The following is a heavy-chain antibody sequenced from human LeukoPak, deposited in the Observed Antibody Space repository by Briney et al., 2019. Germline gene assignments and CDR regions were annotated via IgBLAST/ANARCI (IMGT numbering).Heavy chain of an antibody. Sequence: SVKVSRKASRGTFSSYAISWVPQAPGQGLEWMGGFIPIFGTANYAQKFQGRVTITADKSTSTAYMELSSLRSEDTAVYYCARESSSWYPYYYYYYMDVWGKGTTVTVSS. V-gene: IGHV1-69*06. D-gene: IGHD6-13*01. CDR1: RGTFSSYA. J-gene: IGHJ6*03. CDR2: FIPIFGTA. CDR3: ARESSSWYPYYYYYYMDV.